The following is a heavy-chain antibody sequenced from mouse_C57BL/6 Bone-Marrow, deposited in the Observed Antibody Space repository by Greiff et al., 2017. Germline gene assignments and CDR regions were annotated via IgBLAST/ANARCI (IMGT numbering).Heavy chain of an antibody. J-gene: IGHJ3*01. CDR2: IDPSDSYT. V-gene: IGHV1-59*01. CDR3: ARGYYSNPCAY. D-gene: IGHD2-5*01. CDR1: GYTFTSYW. Sequence: QVQLQQPGAELVRPGTSVKLSCKASGYTFTSYWMHWVKQRPGQGLEWIGVIDPSDSYTNYNQKFKGKATLTVDTSSSTAYMQLSSLTSEDSAVYYSARGYYSNPCAYWGQGTLVTGAA.